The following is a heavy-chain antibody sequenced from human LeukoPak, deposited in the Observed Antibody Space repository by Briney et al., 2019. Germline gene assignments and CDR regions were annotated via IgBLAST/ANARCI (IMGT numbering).Heavy chain of an antibody. CDR3: ARRTTVIQTLDY. CDR2: ITPNSGGT. V-gene: IGHV1-2*06. CDR1: GYTLTGYY. Sequence: AASVKVSCKASGYTLTGYYMHWVRQAPGQGLEWMGRITPNSGGTNYAQKFQGRVIMTRDTSISTAYMELSRLRSDDTAVYYCARRTTVIQTLDYWGQGTLVTVSS. J-gene: IGHJ4*02. D-gene: IGHD4-17*01.